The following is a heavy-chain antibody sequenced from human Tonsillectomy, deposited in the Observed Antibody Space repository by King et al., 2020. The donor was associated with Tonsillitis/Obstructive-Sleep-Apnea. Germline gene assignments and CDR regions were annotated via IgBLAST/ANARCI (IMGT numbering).Heavy chain of an antibody. V-gene: IGHV4-34*01. CDR2: INHSGST. Sequence: VQLPQWGAGLLKPSDTLSLTCGVYGGSFSGYYWSWIRQPPGKGLEWIGEINHSGSTNYNPSLKSRVTISVDTSKNQFSLKLSSVTAADTAVYYCARSNDYGSGSYYRYYYYMDVWGKGTTVTVSS. CDR1: GGSFSGYY. D-gene: IGHD3-10*01. CDR3: ARSNDYGSGSYYRYYYYMDV. J-gene: IGHJ6*03.